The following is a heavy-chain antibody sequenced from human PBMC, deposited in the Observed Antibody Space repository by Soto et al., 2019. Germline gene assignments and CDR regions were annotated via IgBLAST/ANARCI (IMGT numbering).Heavy chain of an antibody. J-gene: IGHJ5*02. CDR3: ERDVDTTSHLNWFDP. D-gene: IGHD5-18*01. Sequence: GGSLRLSCEVSGFSLSRYGMHWVRQAPGKGLEWVAVIWYHGTTKNYADSVKGRFTISRDISKNTIYLQMDSLEVEDTSFYYCERDVDTTSHLNWFDPWGQGVMVTVSS. CDR2: IWYHGTTK. V-gene: IGHV3-33*01. CDR1: GFSLSRYG.